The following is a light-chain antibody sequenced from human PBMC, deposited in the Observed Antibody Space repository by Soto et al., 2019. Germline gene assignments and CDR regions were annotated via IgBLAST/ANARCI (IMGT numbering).Light chain of an antibody. J-gene: IGKJ1*01. CDR1: QGISSY. CDR3: QQTYGTPRT. CDR2: AAS. V-gene: IGKV1-9*01. Sequence: DIQLTQSPSFLSASVGDRVTITCRASQGISSYLAWYQQKPGKAPKLLIYAASTLQSGVPSRFSGSGSGTEFTLTISSLQPEDFATYYCQQTYGTPRTFGQGTAVEVK.